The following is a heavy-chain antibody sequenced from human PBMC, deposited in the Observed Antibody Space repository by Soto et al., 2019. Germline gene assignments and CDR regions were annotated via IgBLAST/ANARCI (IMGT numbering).Heavy chain of an antibody. CDR3: ARDASAGRGAVNYFDY. CDR2: INPSGGST. CDR1: RYTFTSYY. V-gene: IGHV1-46*01. Sequence: GASVKVSCKASRYTFTSYYMHWVRQAPGQGLEWMGIINPSGGSTSYAQKFQGRVTMTRDTSTSTVYMELSSLRSEDAAVYYCARDASAGRGAVNYFDYWGQGTLVTVSS. D-gene: IGHD6-13*01. J-gene: IGHJ4*02.